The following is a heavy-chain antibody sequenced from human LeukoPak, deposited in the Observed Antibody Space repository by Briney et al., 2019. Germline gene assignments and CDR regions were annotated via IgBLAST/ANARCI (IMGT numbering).Heavy chain of an antibody. CDR1: GGSFSGYY. CDR3: ARDMGAPDYGSYSVDY. D-gene: IGHD4-23*01. Sequence: SETLSLTCAVYGGSFSGYYWSWIRQPPGKGLEWIGEINHSGSTNYNPSLKSRVTISRDMSTNQFSLKMTSVTAADTAVYFCARDMGAPDYGSYSVDYWGQGTLVTVSS. V-gene: IGHV4-34*01. J-gene: IGHJ4*02. CDR2: INHSGST.